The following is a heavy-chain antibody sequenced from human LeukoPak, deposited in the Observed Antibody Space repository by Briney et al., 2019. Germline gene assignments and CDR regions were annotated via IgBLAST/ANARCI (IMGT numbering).Heavy chain of an antibody. J-gene: IGHJ4*02. CDR1: GYTLTELS. CDR3: ATDSLSGRNFDY. CDR2: FDPEDGET. D-gene: IGHD3-10*01. V-gene: IGHV1-24*01. Sequence: ASVKVSCKVSGYTLTELSMHWVRQAPGKGLEWMGGFDPEDGETIYAQKFQGRVTMTEDTPTDTAYMELSSLRSEDTAVYYCATDSLSGRNFDYWGQGTLVTVSS.